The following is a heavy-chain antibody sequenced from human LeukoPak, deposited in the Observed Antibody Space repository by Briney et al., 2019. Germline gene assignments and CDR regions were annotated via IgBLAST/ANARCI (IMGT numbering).Heavy chain of an antibody. CDR1: GGSISSGSYY. D-gene: IGHD3-10*01. Sequence: SETLSLTCTVSGGSISSGSYYWGWIRQPPGKGLEWIGGIYYSGSTYYNPSLKSRVTISVDTSKNQFSLKLSSVTAADTAVYYCARDRANYGSGSLDAFDIWGQGTMVTVSS. CDR2: IYYSGST. V-gene: IGHV4-39*07. J-gene: IGHJ3*02. CDR3: ARDRANYGSGSLDAFDI.